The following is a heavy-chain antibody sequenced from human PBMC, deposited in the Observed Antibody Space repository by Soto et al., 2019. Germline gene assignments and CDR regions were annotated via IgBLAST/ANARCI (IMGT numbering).Heavy chain of an antibody. V-gene: IGHV4-39*01. Sequence: QLQLQESGPGLVKPSETLSLTCTVSGVSISNSDYYWGWIRQPPGKGLEWIGSIYYSGSTDYTPSLKSRVTISLHPSKNQLSLKLTSLTAADTAVYYCARRLLLDCADNRCPSAFDPWGQGTLVTVSS. J-gene: IGHJ5*02. CDR1: GVSISNSDYY. CDR3: ARRLLLDCADNRCPSAFDP. CDR2: IYYSGST. D-gene: IGHD2-21*02.